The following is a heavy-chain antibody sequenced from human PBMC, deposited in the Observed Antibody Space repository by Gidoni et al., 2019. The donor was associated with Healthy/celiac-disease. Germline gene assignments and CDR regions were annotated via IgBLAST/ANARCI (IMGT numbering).Heavy chain of an antibody. D-gene: IGHD2-21*01. Sequence: EVQLVESGGGLVQHGGSLRLSCAASGFTVSSNYMSWVRQAQGKGLEWVSVIYSGGSTYYADSVKGRFTISRDNSKNTLYLQMNSLRSEDTAVYYCAREGGEMDDAFDIWGQGTMVTVSS. V-gene: IGHV3-66*01. J-gene: IGHJ3*02. CDR3: AREGGEMDDAFDI. CDR2: IYSGGST. CDR1: GFTVSSNY.